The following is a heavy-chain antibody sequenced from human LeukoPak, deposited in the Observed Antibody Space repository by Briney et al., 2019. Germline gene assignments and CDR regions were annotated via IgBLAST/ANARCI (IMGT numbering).Heavy chain of an antibody. V-gene: IGHV3-15*01. Sequence: PGGSLRLSCAASGFTFSSYAMSWVRQAPGKGLEWVGRIKSKTDGGTTDYAAPVKGRFTISRDDSKNTLYLQMNSLKTEDTAVYYCTIPITMVRGVITPADYFDYWGQGTLVTVSS. CDR1: GFTFSSYA. J-gene: IGHJ4*02. D-gene: IGHD3-10*01. CDR2: IKSKTDGGTT. CDR3: TIPITMVRGVITPADYFDY.